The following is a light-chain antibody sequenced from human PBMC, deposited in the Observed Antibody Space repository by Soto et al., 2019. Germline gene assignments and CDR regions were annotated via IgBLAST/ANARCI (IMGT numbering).Light chain of an antibody. CDR1: SSDVGGYNY. J-gene: IGLJ1*01. CDR2: DVS. V-gene: IGLV2-14*01. Sequence: QSVLTQHASVSGSPGQSITISCTGTSSDVGGYNYVSWYQQYPGKAPKLMIYDVSNRPSGVSNRFSGSKSGNTASLTISGLQAEDEADYYCSSYTNSNTLVFGSGTKVTVL. CDR3: SSYTNSNTLV.